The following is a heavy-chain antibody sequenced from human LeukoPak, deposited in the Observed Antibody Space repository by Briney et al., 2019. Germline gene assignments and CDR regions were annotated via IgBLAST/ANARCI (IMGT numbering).Heavy chain of an antibody. Sequence: SSETLSLPCAVYGGSFSGYYWSWIRHPPGKGLEWIGEINHSGSTNYNPSLKSRVTISVDTSKNQFSLKLSSVTAADTAVYYCARGRIQDYWGQGTLVTVSS. V-gene: IGHV4-34*01. CDR2: INHSGST. D-gene: IGHD5-18*01. CDR3: ARGRIQDY. J-gene: IGHJ4*02. CDR1: GGSFSGYY.